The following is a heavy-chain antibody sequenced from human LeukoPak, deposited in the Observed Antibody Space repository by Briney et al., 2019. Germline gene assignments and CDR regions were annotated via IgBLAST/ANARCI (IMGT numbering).Heavy chain of an antibody. CDR2: ISYDGSNK. V-gene: IGHV3-30*18. Sequence: PGGSLRLSCAASGFTFSDYGMHWVRQAPGKGLEWVAVISYDGSNKYYADSVKGRFTISRDNSKNTLYLQMNSLRAEDTAVYYCANGNFDYWGQGTLVTVSS. J-gene: IGHJ4*02. CDR1: GFTFSDYG. D-gene: IGHD1-14*01. CDR3: ANGNFDY.